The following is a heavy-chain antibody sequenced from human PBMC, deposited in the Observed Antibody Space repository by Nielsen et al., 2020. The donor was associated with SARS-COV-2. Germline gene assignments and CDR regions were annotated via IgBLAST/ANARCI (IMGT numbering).Heavy chain of an antibody. CDR1: GYTFTDYY. J-gene: IGHJ4*02. CDR2: INPYSGGT. CDR3: ATYSTTQEFRDY. V-gene: IGHV1/OR15-1*04. D-gene: IGHD6-13*01. Sequence: ASVKVSCKASGYTFTDYYIHWVRQAPGQGLEWMGRINPYSGGTNYAQKFQGRVTITADRYTSTAYMELSSLTSEDTAIYYCATYSTTQEFRDYWGQGTLVTVSS.